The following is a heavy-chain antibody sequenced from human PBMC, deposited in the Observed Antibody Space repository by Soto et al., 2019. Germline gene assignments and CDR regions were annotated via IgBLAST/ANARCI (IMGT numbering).Heavy chain of an antibody. J-gene: IGHJ5*02. CDR3: ARDRGAEYSSGLRTDWFDP. D-gene: IGHD6-19*01. CDR1: GFTFSSYS. V-gene: IGHV3-21*01. CDR2: ISSSSSYI. Sequence: EVQLVESGGGLVKPGGSLRLSCAASGFTFSSYSMNWVRQAPGKGLEWVSSISSSSSYIYYADSVKGRFTISRDNAKNSLYLQMNSLRAEDTAVYYCARDRGAEYSSGLRTDWFDPWGQGTLVTVSS.